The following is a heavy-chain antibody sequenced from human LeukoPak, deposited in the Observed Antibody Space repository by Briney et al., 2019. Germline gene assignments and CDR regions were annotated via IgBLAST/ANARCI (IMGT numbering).Heavy chain of an antibody. CDR3: TKHSVYDLWSGYHHNY. CDR2: ISYDANIGSNK. D-gene: IGHD3-3*01. V-gene: IGHV3-30-3*02. CDR1: GFTFSRYA. J-gene: IGHJ4*01. Sequence: PGRSLRLSCATSGFTFSRYAMHWVRQAPGKGLEWVALISYDANIGSNKYYADSVKGRFTISRDNSKNTLYLQMNSLRAEDTAVYYHTKHSVYDLWSGYHHNYWGQTTLVTGSS.